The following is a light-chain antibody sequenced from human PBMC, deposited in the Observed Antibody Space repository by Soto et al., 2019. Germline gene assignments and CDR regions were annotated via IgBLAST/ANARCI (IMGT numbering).Light chain of an antibody. V-gene: IGKV1-27*01. Sequence: DIQMTQSPSSLSASVGDRVTITCRASQGISNHLAWYRQKPGKVPKLLIYAASTLQSGVPSRFSGSGSGTDFTLTISSLQPEDVATYYCQKYNSVPITFGQGTRLEIK. CDR2: AAS. J-gene: IGKJ5*01. CDR1: QGISNH. CDR3: QKYNSVPIT.